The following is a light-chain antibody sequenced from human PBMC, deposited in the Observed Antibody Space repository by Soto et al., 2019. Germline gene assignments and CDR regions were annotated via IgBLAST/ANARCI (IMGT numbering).Light chain of an antibody. J-gene: IGKJ4*01. V-gene: IGKV3-20*01. CDR2: GAS. Sequence: ENVLTQSPGTLSLSPGERATLSCRASQTVSGSYVAWYQQKPGQTPRLLIYGASSRATGIPDRFSGSGSGTDFTLTISRLEPEDFAVYYCQQFSSYPLTFGGGTKVDIK. CDR3: QQFSSYPLT. CDR1: QTVSGSY.